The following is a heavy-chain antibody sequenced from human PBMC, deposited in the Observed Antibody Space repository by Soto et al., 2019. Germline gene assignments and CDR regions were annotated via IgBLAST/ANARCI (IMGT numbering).Heavy chain of an antibody. J-gene: IGHJ6*02. CDR3: ASLHYYDSSGYPPHYGMDV. V-gene: IGHV3-66*01. CDR1: GFTVSSNY. D-gene: IGHD3-22*01. CDR2: IYSGGST. Sequence: GGSLRLSCAAPGFTVSSNYMSWVRPAPGKGVEWVLVIYSGGSTYYADSVKGRFTISRDNSKNTLYLQMNSLRAEDTAVYYCASLHYYDSSGYPPHYGMDVWGQGTTVTVSS.